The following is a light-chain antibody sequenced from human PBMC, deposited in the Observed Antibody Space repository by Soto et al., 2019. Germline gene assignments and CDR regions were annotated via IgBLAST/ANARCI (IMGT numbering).Light chain of an antibody. Sequence: DIQMTQSPSTLSASVGDSVTITCRASHTISNWLAWFQQKPGNAPKLLIYKGSTLQSVVPSRFSGSVSGTEFALTISSLQPDDSATYYCQQDHMYTYTFGQGTRLEIK. J-gene: IGKJ2*01. V-gene: IGKV1-5*03. CDR1: HTISNW. CDR3: QQDHMYTYT. CDR2: KGS.